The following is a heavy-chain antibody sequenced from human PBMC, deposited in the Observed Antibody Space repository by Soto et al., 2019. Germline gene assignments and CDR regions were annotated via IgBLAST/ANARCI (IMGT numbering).Heavy chain of an antibody. CDR2: IWYDGSNK. CDR3: ARDVHYDILTGYPNPLLDY. CDR1: GFTFSSYG. D-gene: IGHD3-9*01. Sequence: QVQLVESGGGVVQPGRSLRLSCAASGFTFSSYGMHWVRQAPGKGLEWVAVIWYDGSNKYYADSVKGRFTISRDNSKNTLYLQMNSLRAEDTAVYYWARDVHYDILTGYPNPLLDYWGQGTLVTVSS. V-gene: IGHV3-33*01. J-gene: IGHJ4*02.